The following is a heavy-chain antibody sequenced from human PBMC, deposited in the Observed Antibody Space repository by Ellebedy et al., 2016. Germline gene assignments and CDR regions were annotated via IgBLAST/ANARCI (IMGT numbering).Heavy chain of an antibody. V-gene: IGHV3-48*04. Sequence: GESLKISCAASGFIFSSYAMSWVRQAPGKGLEWVSYISSSSSTIYYADSVKGRFTISRDNAKNSLYLQMNSLRAEDTAVYYCAKDSAEEGYYYGSGSFDYWGQGTLVTVSS. CDR2: ISSSSSTI. CDR3: AKDSAEEGYYYGSGSFDY. D-gene: IGHD3-10*01. CDR1: GFIFSSYA. J-gene: IGHJ4*02.